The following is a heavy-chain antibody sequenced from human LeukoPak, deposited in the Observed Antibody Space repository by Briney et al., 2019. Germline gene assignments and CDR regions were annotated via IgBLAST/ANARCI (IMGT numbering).Heavy chain of an antibody. CDR1: GYTFTGYY. CDR2: INPNSGGT. V-gene: IGHV1-2*02. D-gene: IGHD3-10*01. CDR3: ARDPNRHNYGSGVDY. Sequence: GASVKVSCTASGYTFTGYYMHWVRQAPGQGLEWMGWINPNSGGTNYAQKFQGRVTMTRDTSISTAYMELSRLRSDDTAVYYCARDPNRHNYGSGVDYWGQGTLVTVSS. J-gene: IGHJ4*02.